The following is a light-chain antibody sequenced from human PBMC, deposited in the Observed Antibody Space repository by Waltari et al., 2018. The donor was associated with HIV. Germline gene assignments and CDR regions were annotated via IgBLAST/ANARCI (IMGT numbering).Light chain of an antibody. CDR3: QQYDTFPYT. CDR2: QGS. J-gene: IGKJ2*01. Sequence: DIQMTQSPSTLSASVGDRVTITCRASQKISSWLAWYQQKPGKAPNLLIYQGSTLQGGVPSRFSGSGSGTDFTLTINKLQSDDFGTYYCQQYDTFPYTFGPGTNLEI. V-gene: IGKV1-5*01. CDR1: QKISSW.